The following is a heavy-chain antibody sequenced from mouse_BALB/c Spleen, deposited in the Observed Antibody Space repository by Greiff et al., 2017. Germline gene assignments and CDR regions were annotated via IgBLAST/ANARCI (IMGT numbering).Heavy chain of an antibody. J-gene: IGHJ2*01. CDR1: GYSITSGYS. D-gene: IGHD1-1*01. Sequence: EVKLQESGPDLVKPSQSLSLTCTVTGYSITSGYSWPWIRQFPGNKLEWMGYIHYSGSTNYNPSLKSRISITRDTSKNQFFLQLNSVTTEDTATYYCARITTVVESFDYWGQGTTLTVSA. V-gene: IGHV3-1*02. CDR2: IHYSGST. CDR3: ARITTVVESFDY.